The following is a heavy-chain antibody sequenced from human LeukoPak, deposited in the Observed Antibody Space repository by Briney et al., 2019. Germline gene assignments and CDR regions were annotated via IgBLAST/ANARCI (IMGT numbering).Heavy chain of an antibody. V-gene: IGHV3-30*18. Sequence: GRSLRLSCAASGFTFSSYGMHWVRQAPGKGLEWVAVISYDGSNKYYADSVKGRFTISRDNPKNTLYLQMNSLRAEDTAVYYCAKSGRYYYGSGRPDYWGQGTLVTVSS. CDR1: GFTFSSYG. CDR2: ISYDGSNK. D-gene: IGHD3-10*01. CDR3: AKSGRYYYGSGRPDY. J-gene: IGHJ4*02.